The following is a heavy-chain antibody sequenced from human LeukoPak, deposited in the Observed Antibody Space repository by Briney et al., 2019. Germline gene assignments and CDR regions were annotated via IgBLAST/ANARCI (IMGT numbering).Heavy chain of an antibody. J-gene: IGHJ4*02. CDR2: ISFDGTNK. Sequence: TGRSLRLSCAASGFSFSNSAMHWVRQAPGKGLEWVAVISFDGTNKYYADSVKGRFTISRGSSKNTLFLQMNSLRAEDTAVYYCARGLAVPASYYFDYWGQGTLVTVSS. V-gene: IGHV3-30*14. CDR1: GFSFSNSA. D-gene: IGHD6-19*01. CDR3: ARGLAVPASYYFDY.